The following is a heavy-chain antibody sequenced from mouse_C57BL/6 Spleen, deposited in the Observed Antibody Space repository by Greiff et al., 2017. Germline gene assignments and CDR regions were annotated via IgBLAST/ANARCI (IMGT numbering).Heavy chain of an antibody. CDR3: ARNPYYSNYYAMDY. CDR1: GFSLSTSGMG. J-gene: IGHJ4*01. CDR2: IYWDDDK. Sequence: QVTLKVCGPGILQSSQTLSLTCSFSGFSLSTSGMGVSWIRQPSGKGLEWLAHIYWDDDKRYNPSLKSRLTISKDTSRNQVFLKITSVDTADTATYYCARNPYYSNYYAMDYWGQGTSVTVSS. D-gene: IGHD2-5*01. V-gene: IGHV8-12*01.